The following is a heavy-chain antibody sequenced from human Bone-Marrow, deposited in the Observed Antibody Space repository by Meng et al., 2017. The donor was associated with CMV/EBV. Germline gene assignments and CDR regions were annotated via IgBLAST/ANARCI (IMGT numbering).Heavy chain of an antibody. V-gene: IGHV3-20*04. CDR1: GFTFSDYY. J-gene: IGHJ4*02. Sequence: GESLKISCAASGFTFSDYYMSWVRQAPGKGLEWVSGINWNGGSTGYADSVKGRFTISRDNAKNSLYLQMNSLRAEDTALYYCARDNRGYDSSGYFEFDYWGQGTLVTVSS. D-gene: IGHD3-22*01. CDR2: INWNGGST. CDR3: ARDNRGYDSSGYFEFDY.